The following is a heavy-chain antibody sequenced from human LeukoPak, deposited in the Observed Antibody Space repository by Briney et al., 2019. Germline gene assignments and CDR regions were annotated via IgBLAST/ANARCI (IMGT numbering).Heavy chain of an antibody. CDR2: INPNSGGT. V-gene: IGHV1-2*02. CDR1: GYTFTGYY. Sequence: ASVKVSCKASGYTFTGYYMHWVRQAPGQGLEWMGWINPNSGGTNYAQKFQGRVTMTRDTSISTAYMELSRLRSDDTAVYYCARDLGIGWFGELYYMDVWGKGTTVTISS. D-gene: IGHD3-10*01. CDR3: ARDLGIGWFGELYYMDV. J-gene: IGHJ6*03.